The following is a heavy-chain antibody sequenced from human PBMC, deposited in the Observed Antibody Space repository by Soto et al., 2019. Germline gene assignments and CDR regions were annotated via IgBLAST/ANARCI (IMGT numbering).Heavy chain of an antibody. CDR1: GGSISSSSYY. Sequence: SETLSLTCTVSGGSISSSSYYWGWIRQPPGKGLEWIGSIYYSGSTYYNPSLKSRVTISVDTSKNRFSLKLSSVTAADTAVYYCARRYYDYVWGTQEDAWGQGTLVTVSS. CDR3: ARRYYDYVWGTQEDA. V-gene: IGHV4-39*01. CDR2: IYYSGST. D-gene: IGHD3-16*01. J-gene: IGHJ4*02.